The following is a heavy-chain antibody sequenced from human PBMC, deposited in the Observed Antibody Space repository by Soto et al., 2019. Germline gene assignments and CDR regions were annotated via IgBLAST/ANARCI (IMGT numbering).Heavy chain of an antibody. V-gene: IGHV3-30*18. CDR1: GFTFSSYG. CDR2: ISYDGSNK. Sequence: QVQLVESGGGVVQPGRSLRLSCAASGFTFSSYGMHWVRQAPGKGLEGVAVISYDGSNKYYADSVKGRFTISRDNSKNTLYLQMNSLRAEDTAVYYCAKLQIGSGGATHLRDYWGQGTLVTVSS. D-gene: IGHD1-26*01. CDR3: AKLQIGSGGATHLRDY. J-gene: IGHJ4*02.